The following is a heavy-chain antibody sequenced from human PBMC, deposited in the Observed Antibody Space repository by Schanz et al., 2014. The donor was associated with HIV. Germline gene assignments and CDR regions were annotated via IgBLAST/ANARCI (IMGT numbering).Heavy chain of an antibody. CDR1: GFIFSDYS. D-gene: IGHD5-18*01. J-gene: IGHJ4*02. CDR3: ARIYVDTAMVEEY. CDR2: ISSSSSYI. Sequence: EVQLVESGGGLVKPGGSLRLSCAASGFIFSDYSMNWVRQAPGKGLEWVSSISSSSSYIYYADSVKGRFTISRDNAKNPLFLQMNSLRAEDTAVYFCARIYVDTAMVEEYWGQGTRVTVSS. V-gene: IGHV3-21*01.